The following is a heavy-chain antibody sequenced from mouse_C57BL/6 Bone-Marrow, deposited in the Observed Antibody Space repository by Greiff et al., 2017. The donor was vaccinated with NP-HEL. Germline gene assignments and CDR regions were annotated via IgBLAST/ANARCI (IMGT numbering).Heavy chain of an antibody. D-gene: IGHD1-1*01. CDR3: TPSYGSSYPCAY. CDR1: GFNIKDDY. J-gene: IGHJ3*01. V-gene: IGHV14-4*01. CDR2: IDPENGDT. Sequence: EVQLQQSGAELVRPGASVKLSCTASGFNIKDDYMHWVKQRPEQGLEWIGWIDPENGDTEYASKFQGKATITADTSSNTAYLQLSSLTSEDTAVYYCTPSYGSSYPCAYWGQGTLVTVSA.